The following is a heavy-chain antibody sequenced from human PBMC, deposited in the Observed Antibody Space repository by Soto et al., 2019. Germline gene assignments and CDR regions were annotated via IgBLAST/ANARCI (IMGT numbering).Heavy chain of an antibody. D-gene: IGHD3-22*01. J-gene: IGHJ5*02. CDR1: GGSITSDF. CDR3: ARAYDTNIEVKWFDP. Sequence: SETLSLTCTVSGGSITSDFWSWIRQPPGKGLEWIAYIYHTGNTNYNPSLRSRVTISMDTSKNQFSLQLSSVTAADTAVYYCARAYDTNIEVKWFDPWGQGTLVTVSS. CDR2: IYHTGNT. V-gene: IGHV4-59*01.